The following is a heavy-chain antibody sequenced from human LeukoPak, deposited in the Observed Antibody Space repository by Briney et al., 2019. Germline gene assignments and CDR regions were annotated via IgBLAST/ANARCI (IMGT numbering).Heavy chain of an antibody. D-gene: IGHD6-13*01. Sequence: SETLSLTCTVSGGSISSYYWGWIRQPPGKGLECIGTIYHSGSTYYNPSPKSRVTISVDTSKNQFSLKLNSVTAADTAVYYCARIYSSSWFLNWFDPWGQGTLVTVSS. CDR2: IYHSGST. V-gene: IGHV4-38-2*02. CDR1: GGSISSYY. CDR3: ARIYSSSWFLNWFDP. J-gene: IGHJ5*02.